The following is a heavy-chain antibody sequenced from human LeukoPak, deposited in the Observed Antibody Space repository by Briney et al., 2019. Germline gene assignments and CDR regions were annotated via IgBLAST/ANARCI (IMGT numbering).Heavy chain of an antibody. CDR3: ARVGLGYCSGGSCYLSGSFDY. D-gene: IGHD2-15*01. CDR1: GGSISSSSYY. CDR2: IYYSGST. V-gene: IGHV4-39*07. J-gene: IGHJ4*02. Sequence: SETLSLTCAVSGGSISSSSYYWGWIRQPPGKGLEWIGSIYYSGSTYYNPSLKSRVTISVDTSKNQFSLKLSSVTAADTAVYYCARVGLGYCSGGSCYLSGSFDYWGQGTLVTVSS.